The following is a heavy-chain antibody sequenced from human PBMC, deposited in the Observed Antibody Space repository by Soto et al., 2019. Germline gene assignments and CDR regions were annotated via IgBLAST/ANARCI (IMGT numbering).Heavy chain of an antibody. Sequence: GGSLRLSCAASGFTFSSYAMHWVRQAPGKGLEWVAVISYDGSNKYYADSVKGRFTISRDNSKNTLYLQMNSLRAEDTAVYYCARAEVEYIAATASDYWGQGTLVTVSS. J-gene: IGHJ4*02. CDR1: GFTFSSYA. D-gene: IGHD5-12*01. V-gene: IGHV3-30-3*01. CDR2: ISYDGSNK. CDR3: ARAEVEYIAATASDY.